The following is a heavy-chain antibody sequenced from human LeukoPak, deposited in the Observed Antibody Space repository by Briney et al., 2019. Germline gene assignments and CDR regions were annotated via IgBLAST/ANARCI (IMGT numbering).Heavy chain of an antibody. Sequence: GGSLRLSCAASGFTFSGHWMYWLRQAPGKGLAWVSRINGDGSATNYADSMEGRFTISRDNAKNIVYLQMNSLREDDTAIYYCARDINWGQVDYWGQGTLVTVSS. CDR3: ARDINWGQVDY. V-gene: IGHV3-74*01. CDR2: INGDGSAT. D-gene: IGHD7-27*01. J-gene: IGHJ4*02. CDR1: GFTFSGHW.